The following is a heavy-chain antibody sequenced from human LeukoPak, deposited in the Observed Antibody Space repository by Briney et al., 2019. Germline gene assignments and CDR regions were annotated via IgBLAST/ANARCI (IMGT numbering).Heavy chain of an antibody. J-gene: IGHJ4*02. CDR3: AKRPDFPSSSFDH. Sequence: GGSLRLSCAASGFTFSSYAMSWVRQAPGKGLVWVSAINVSGGSTYYADSVKGRFTISRDNSTNTLYLQMNIMRAKATAVSYCAKRPDFPSSSFDHWGQGTLVTVSS. CDR1: GFTFSSYA. D-gene: IGHD1-14*01. V-gene: IGHV3-23*01. CDR2: INVSGGST.